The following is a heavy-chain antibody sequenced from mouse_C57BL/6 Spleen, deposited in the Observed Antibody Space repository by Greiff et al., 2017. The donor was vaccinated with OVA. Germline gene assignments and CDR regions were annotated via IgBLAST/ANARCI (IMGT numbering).Heavy chain of an antibody. Sequence: EVQVVESGGGLVKPGGSLKLSCAASGFTFSSYAMSWVRQTPEKRLEWVATISDGGSYTYYPDNVKGRFTISRDNAKNNLYLQMSHLKSEDTAMYYCARVGPYYGSSYWYFDVWGTGTTVTVSS. CDR3: ARVGPYYGSSYWYFDV. CDR1: GFTFSSYA. CDR2: ISDGGSYT. J-gene: IGHJ1*03. V-gene: IGHV5-4*01. D-gene: IGHD1-1*01.